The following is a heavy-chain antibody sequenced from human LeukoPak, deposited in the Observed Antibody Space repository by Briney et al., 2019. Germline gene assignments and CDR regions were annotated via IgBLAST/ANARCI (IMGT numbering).Heavy chain of an antibody. V-gene: IGHV4-39*01. CDR1: GGSISSSSYY. Sequence: SETLSLTCTVSGGSISSSSYYWGWIRQPPGKGLEWIGSIYYSGSTYYNPSLKSRVTISVDTSKNQFSLKLSSVTAADTAVYYYASTVISGYRIDYWGQGTLVAVSS. CDR2: IYYSGST. J-gene: IGHJ4*02. D-gene: IGHD3-22*01. CDR3: ASTVISGYRIDY.